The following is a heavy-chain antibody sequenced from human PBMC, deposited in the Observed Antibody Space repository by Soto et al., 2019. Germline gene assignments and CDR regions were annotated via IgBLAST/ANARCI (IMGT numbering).Heavy chain of an antibody. Sequence: QVQVVQSGAEVKKPGASVKVSCKVSGYTLSELSMHWVRQAPGKGLEWVGGFDPEAGETVYAQKLQGRVTMTDDTSTDTAYMKLRSLRSEDTAVYYCATLAGYYGAGRDFDYWGQGTLVTVSS. V-gene: IGHV1-24*01. CDR2: FDPEAGET. CDR3: ATLAGYYGAGRDFDY. D-gene: IGHD3-10*01. CDR1: GYTLSELS. J-gene: IGHJ4*02.